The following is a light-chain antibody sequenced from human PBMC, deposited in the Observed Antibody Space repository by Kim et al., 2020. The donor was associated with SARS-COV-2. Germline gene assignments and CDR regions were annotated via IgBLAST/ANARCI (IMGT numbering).Light chain of an antibody. CDR2: VNNDGSH. CDR3: QTWDTGIRV. J-gene: IGLJ3*02. V-gene: IGLV4-69*01. CDR1: SGHTRYA. Sequence: QLVLTQSPSASAPLGASVKLTCILSSGHTRYAIAWHQQQPEKGPRYLMKVNNDGSHSKGDGISDRFSGSSSGAERYLTISSLQSEDEADYYCQTWDTGIRVFGGGTQLTVL.